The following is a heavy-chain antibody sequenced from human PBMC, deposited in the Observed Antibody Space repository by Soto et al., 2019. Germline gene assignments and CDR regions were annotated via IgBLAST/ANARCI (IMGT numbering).Heavy chain of an antibody. V-gene: IGHV1-46*01. Sequence: QVQLVQSGAEVKKPGASVKVSCKASEYIFTSYYMHWVRQAPGHGLAWMGVINPSGGRTTYAQKFQGRVTMTRDTSTSTVYMELSNLRSENTAISYCAREGGYSGYDYLDYCGQGTLVTVSS. CDR1: EYIFTSYY. CDR2: INPSGGRT. J-gene: IGHJ4*02. CDR3: AREGGYSGYDYLDY. D-gene: IGHD5-12*01.